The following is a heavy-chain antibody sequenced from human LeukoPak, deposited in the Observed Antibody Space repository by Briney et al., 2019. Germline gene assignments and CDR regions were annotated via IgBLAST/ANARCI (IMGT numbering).Heavy chain of an antibody. CDR2: ISAYNGNT. V-gene: IGHV1-18*04. J-gene: IGHJ4*02. Sequence: GASVKVSCKASGYTFTSYCISWVRQAPGQGLEWMGWISAYNGNTNYAQKLQGRVTMTTDTSRSTAYMELRSLRSDDTAVYYCARVVVVPAASSFDYWGQGTLVTVSS. CDR3: ARVVVVPAASSFDY. D-gene: IGHD2-2*01. CDR1: GYTFTSYC.